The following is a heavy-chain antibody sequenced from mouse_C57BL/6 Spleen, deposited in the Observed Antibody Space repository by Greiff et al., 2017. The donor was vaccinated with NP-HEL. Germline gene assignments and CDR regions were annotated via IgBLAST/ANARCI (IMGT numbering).Heavy chain of an antibody. V-gene: IGHV1-54*01. Sequence: VQLQQSGAELVRPGTSVKVSCKASGYAFTNYLIEWVKQRPGQGLEWIGVINPGSGGTNYNEKFKGKATLTADKSSSTAYMQLSSLTSEDSAVYFCARTEYYFDYWGQGTTLTVSS. J-gene: IGHJ2*01. CDR2: INPGSGGT. CDR3: ARTEYYFDY. CDR1: GYAFTNYL.